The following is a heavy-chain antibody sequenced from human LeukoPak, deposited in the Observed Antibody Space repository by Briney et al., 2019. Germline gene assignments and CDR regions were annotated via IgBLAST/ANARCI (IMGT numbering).Heavy chain of an antibody. CDR2: IYHSGST. V-gene: IGHV4-30-2*01. D-gene: IGHD3-16*02. CDR3: ARARYGSGWFDP. CDR1: GGSISSYS. J-gene: IGHJ5*02. Sequence: SETLSLTCSVSGGSISSYSWSWIRQPPGKGLEWIGYIYHSGSTYYNPSLKSRVTISVDRSKNQFSLKLSSVTAADTAVYYCARARYGSGWFDPWGQGTLVTVSS.